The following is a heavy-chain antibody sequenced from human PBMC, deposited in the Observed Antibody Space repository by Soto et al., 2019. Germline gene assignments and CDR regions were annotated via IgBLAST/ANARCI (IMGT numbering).Heavy chain of an antibody. CDR3: GRHPSDFWFDP. Sequence: SETLSLTCTVSGGSISSSSYFWGWIRQPPGKGLEWIGSIYYSGSTYYNPSLKSRVTVSVDTSKNQFSLKLSSVTAADTAVYNWGRHPSDFWFDPWGQGTLVTVS. CDR2: IYYSGST. CDR1: GGSISSSSYF. D-gene: IGHD2-21*01. V-gene: IGHV4-39*01. J-gene: IGHJ5*02.